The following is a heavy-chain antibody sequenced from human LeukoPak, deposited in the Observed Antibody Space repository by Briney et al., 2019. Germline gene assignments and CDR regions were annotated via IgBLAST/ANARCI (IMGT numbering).Heavy chain of an antibody. Sequence: ASVKVSCKASGYTFTSYYMHWVRQAPGQGLEWMGIINPSGGSTSYAQKFQGRVTITADESTSTAYMELSSLRSEDTAVYYCARGVGGYGGNSDYWGQGTLVTVSS. CDR1: GYTFTSYY. D-gene: IGHD4-23*01. V-gene: IGHV1-46*01. J-gene: IGHJ4*02. CDR2: INPSGGST. CDR3: ARGVGGYGGNSDY.